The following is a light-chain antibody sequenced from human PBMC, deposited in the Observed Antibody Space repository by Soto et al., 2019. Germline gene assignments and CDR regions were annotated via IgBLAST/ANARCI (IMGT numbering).Light chain of an antibody. CDR1: QSVSSSY. J-gene: IGKJ1*01. Sequence: EIVLTQSPGTLSLSPGERATLSCRASQSVSSSYLAWYQQKPGQAPRLLIYGASSRATGIPDRFSGSGSGTDFTLTISRLEPEDFAVYYRQQHRTSPRTFGQGTKADIK. V-gene: IGKV3-20*01. CDR2: GAS. CDR3: QQHRTSPRT.